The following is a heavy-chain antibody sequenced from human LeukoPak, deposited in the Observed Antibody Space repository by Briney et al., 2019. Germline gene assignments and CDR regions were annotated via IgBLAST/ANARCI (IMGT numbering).Heavy chain of an antibody. CDR2: ITTSSSYI. Sequence: GGSLRLSCAASGFTFSTYTMNWVRQAPGKGLEWVSSITTSSSYIYYADSVKGRFTITRDNAKNSLYLQMNSLRAEDTAVYYCARHVVALGFDYWGQGTLVTVSS. V-gene: IGHV3-21*01. CDR3: ARHVVALGFDY. D-gene: IGHD3-22*01. CDR1: GFTFSTYT. J-gene: IGHJ4*02.